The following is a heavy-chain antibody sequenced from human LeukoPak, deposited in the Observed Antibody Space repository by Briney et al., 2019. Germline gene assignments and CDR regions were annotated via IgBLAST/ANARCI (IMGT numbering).Heavy chain of an antibody. J-gene: IGHJ4*02. CDR3: AREGSYCVGGDCYSFDF. Sequence: GASVTVSCTASGYRFISNYIQWVRQAPGLGPEWVRWMHPGNGNTRYAEKFQGRVTMTRDTSINTAYLDLNSLRSDDTAVYYCAREGSYCVGGDCYSFDFWGQGTLITVSS. D-gene: IGHD2-21*02. V-gene: IGHV1-2*02. CDR1: GYRFISNY. CDR2: MHPGNGNT.